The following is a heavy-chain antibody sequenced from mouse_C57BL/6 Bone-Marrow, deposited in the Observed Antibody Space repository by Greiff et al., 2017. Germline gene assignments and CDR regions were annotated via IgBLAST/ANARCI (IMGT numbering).Heavy chain of an antibody. CDR2: IHPNSGST. CDR1: GYTFTSYW. V-gene: IGHV1-64*01. J-gene: IGHJ3*01. Sequence: QVQLQQSGAELVKPGASVKLSCKASGYTFTSYWMHWVKQRPGPGLEWIGMIHPNSGSTNYNAKFKSKATLTVYKSSSTAYMQLSSLTSEDSAVYYCARGLITTVVAEWFAYWGQGTLVTVSA. D-gene: IGHD1-1*01. CDR3: ARGLITTVVAEWFAY.